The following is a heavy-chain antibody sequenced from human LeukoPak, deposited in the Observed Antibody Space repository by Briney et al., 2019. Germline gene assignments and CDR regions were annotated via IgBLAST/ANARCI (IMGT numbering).Heavy chain of an antibody. Sequence: ASVKVSCKASGYTFTGYYMHWVRQAPGQGLEWMGWINPNSGGTNYAQKFQGRVTMTRDTSISTAYMELSRLRSDDTAVYYCARDQSGGYYDWSAFDIWGQGTMVTVSS. CDR3: ARDQSGGYYDWSAFDI. CDR1: GYTFTGYY. D-gene: IGHD3-22*01. J-gene: IGHJ3*02. CDR2: INPNSGGT. V-gene: IGHV1-2*02.